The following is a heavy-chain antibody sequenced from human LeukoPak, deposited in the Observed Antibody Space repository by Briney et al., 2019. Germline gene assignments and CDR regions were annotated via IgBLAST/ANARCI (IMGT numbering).Heavy chain of an antibody. CDR3: ARGDSSGYCDY. V-gene: IGHV4-34*01. D-gene: IGHD3-22*01. CDR2: INHSGST. Sequence: SETLSLTCAVYGGSFSGYYWSWIRQPPGKGLEWIGEINHSGSTNYNPSLKSRVTISVDTSKNQFSLKLSSVTAADTAVYYCARGDSSGYCDYWGQGTLVTVSS. J-gene: IGHJ4*02. CDR1: GGSFSGYY.